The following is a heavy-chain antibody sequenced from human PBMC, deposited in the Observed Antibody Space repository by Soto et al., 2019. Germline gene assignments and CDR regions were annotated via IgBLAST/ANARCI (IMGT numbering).Heavy chain of an antibody. CDR3: ARGSYCSGGSCYGGHYFDY. Sequence: QVQLQESGPGLVKPSQTLSLTCTVSGGSISSGGYYWSWIRQHPGNGPECIGCIDYSGSTYYNPSLKSRVTKSVDTSKNQFSLKLRSVTAADTAVYYCARGSYCSGGSCYGGHYFDYLGQGNLVTVSS. D-gene: IGHD2-15*01. CDR1: GGSISSGGYY. V-gene: IGHV4-31*03. CDR2: IDYSGST. J-gene: IGHJ4*02.